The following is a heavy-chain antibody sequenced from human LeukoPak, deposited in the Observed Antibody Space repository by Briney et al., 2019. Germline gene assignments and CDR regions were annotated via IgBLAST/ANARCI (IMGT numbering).Heavy chain of an antibody. CDR1: GFTFSSYS. J-gene: IGHJ4*02. D-gene: IGHD3-10*01. CDR2: ISSSSSYI. V-gene: IGHV3-21*01. Sequence: KPGGSLRLSCAASGFTFSSYSMNWVRQAPGKGLEWVSSISSSSSYIYCADSVKGRFTISRDNAKNSLYLQMNSLRAEDTAVYYCAISPPVRGVIITNFDYWGQGTLVTVSS. CDR3: AISPPVRGVIITNFDY.